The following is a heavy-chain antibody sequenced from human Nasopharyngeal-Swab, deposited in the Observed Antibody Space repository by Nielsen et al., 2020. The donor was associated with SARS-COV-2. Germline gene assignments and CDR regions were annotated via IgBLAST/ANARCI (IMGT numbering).Heavy chain of an antibody. CDR1: GYTFTSYG. CDR3: AREDAPGYCSGGSCYNDY. V-gene: IGHV1-18*01. CDR2: ISAYNGNT. Sequence: ASVKVSCKASGYTFTSYGISWVRQAPGQGLEWMGWISAYNGNTNYAQKLQGRVTMTTDTSTSTAYMELRSLRSDDTAVYYCAREDAPGYCSGGSCYNDYWGQETLVTVSS. J-gene: IGHJ4*02. D-gene: IGHD2-15*01.